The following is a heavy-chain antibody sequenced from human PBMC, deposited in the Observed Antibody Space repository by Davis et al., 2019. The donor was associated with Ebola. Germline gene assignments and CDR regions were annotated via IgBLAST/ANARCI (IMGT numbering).Heavy chain of an antibody. CDR1: LCTFSRHP. J-gene: IGHJ4*02. D-gene: IGHD1-26*01. CDR2: IIPIFGTA. Sequence: VPRLPSLCTFSRHPLLPARPLPEQGLEWMGGIIPIFGTANYAQKFQGRVTITADESTSIAFKELSSLRSEDTAVYYCARGSGRGYWGQGTLVNVAS. V-gene: IGHV1-69*01. CDR3: ARGSGRGY.